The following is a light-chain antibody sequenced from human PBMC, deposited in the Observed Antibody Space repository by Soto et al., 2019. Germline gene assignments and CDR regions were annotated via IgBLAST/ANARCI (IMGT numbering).Light chain of an antibody. V-gene: IGKV1-5*03. Sequence: DIQITQSPSTLSGSVGDRVTITCRASQTISSWLAWYQQKPGKAPKLLIYKASTLKSGVPSRFSGSGSGTEFTLTTSSLQPDDFVTYYCQHYNSYSEAFGLGTKVELK. CDR3: QHYNSYSEA. J-gene: IGKJ1*01. CDR1: QTISSW. CDR2: KAS.